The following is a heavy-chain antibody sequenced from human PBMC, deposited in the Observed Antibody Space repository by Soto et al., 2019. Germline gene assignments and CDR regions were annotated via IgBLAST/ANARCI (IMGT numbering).Heavy chain of an antibody. V-gene: IGHV1-46*03. D-gene: IGHD6-13*01. CDR2: INPSGDDT. Sequence: QVQLVQSGAGVKKPWASVKVSCEASGYTFTTYYIHWVRHAPGQGLELMGIINPSGDDTNYAQKFQGRVTMTRDTSTSTVYMELSSLRSEDTAVYYCARGSGSSSWYGDFDYWGQGTLVTVSS. J-gene: IGHJ4*02. CDR3: ARGSGSSSWYGDFDY. CDR1: GYTFTTYY.